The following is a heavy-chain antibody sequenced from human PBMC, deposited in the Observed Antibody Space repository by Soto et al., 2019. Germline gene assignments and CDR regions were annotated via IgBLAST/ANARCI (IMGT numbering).Heavy chain of an antibody. Sequence: SETLSLTCTVSGGSISSYYWSWIRQPPGKGLEWIGYIYYSGSTNYNPSLKSRVTISVDTSKNQFSLKLSSVTAADTAVYYCARGYSSGWSHYWGQGTLVTVSS. V-gene: IGHV4-59*01. J-gene: IGHJ4*02. CDR1: GGSISSYY. CDR2: IYYSGST. CDR3: ARGYSSGWSHY. D-gene: IGHD6-19*01.